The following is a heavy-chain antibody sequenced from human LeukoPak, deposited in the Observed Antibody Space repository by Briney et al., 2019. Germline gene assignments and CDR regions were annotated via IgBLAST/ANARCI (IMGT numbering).Heavy chain of an antibody. CDR2: ISPGGGTT. Sequence: GGSLRLSCAASGFAFSIYGMSWVRQSPARGLEWVASISPGGGTTYYADYVKDRFTISRDNSNNVLYVQMNSLRAEDTAVYYCAKVRSGSANWALRIFDNWGQGTLVTVSS. CDR3: AKVRSGSANWALRIFDN. CDR1: GFAFSIYG. V-gene: IGHV3-23*01. D-gene: IGHD1-1*01. J-gene: IGHJ4*02.